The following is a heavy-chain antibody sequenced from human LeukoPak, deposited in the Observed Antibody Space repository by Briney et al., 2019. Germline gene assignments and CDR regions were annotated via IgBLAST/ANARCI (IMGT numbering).Heavy chain of an antibody. V-gene: IGHV3-9*01. J-gene: IGHJ4*02. D-gene: IGHD1-26*01. Sequence: GGSLRLSCAASGFTFDDYAMHWVRQAPGKGLEWVSGISWNSGSIGYADSVKGRFTISRDNAKNSLYLQMNSLRAEDTALYYCAKDMGGSYPLGLDYWGRGTLVTVSS. CDR1: GFTFDDYA. CDR3: AKDMGGSYPLGLDY. CDR2: ISWNSGSI.